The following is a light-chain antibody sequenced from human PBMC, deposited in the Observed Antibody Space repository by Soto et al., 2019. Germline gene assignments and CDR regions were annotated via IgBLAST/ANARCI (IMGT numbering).Light chain of an antibody. Sequence: DIQMTQSPSSLSASVGDRATITCRASQGIRDALGWYQQKPGKAPKRLIYAASSLQSGVPSRFSGSGSGTEFTRTISSLQPEDFATYYCLQHNSYPQTFGQGTKVEIK. V-gene: IGKV1-17*01. CDR1: QGIRDA. CDR3: LQHNSYPQT. J-gene: IGKJ1*01. CDR2: AAS.